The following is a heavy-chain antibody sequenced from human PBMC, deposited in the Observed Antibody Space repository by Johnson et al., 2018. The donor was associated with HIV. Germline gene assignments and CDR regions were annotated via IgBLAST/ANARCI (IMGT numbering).Heavy chain of an antibody. CDR1: GFNFSRYD. J-gene: IGHJ3*02. Sequence: VQLVESGGGVVQPGRSLRLSCAASGFNFSRYDMHWVRQVTGKGLEWVSAIGPAGDTYYPGSVKGRFTISRDDSENTLYLQMNSLKTEDTGVYYCTTMGGQWEQLGDAFDIWGQGTMVTVSS. CDR3: TTMGGQWEQLGDAFDI. D-gene: IGHD1-26*01. V-gene: IGHV3-13*01. CDR2: IGPAGDT.